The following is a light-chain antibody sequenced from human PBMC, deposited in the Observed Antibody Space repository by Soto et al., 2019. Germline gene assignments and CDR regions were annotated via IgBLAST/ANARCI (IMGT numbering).Light chain of an antibody. CDR1: SSNIGNKP. CDR3: ATWDDSLNKEV. V-gene: IGLV1-36*01. J-gene: IGLJ2*01. Sequence: QSVLTQPPSVSGAPRQRVTISCSGSSSNIGNKPVNWNQQLPGKAPKLLIYYDDLLPSGVSDRFSGSKSGTSASLAISGLQSEDEADYYCATWDDSLNKEVFGGGTKLTVL. CDR2: YDD.